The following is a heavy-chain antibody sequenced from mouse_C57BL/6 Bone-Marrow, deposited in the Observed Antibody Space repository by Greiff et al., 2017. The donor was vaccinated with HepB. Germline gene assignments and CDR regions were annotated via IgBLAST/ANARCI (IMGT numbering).Heavy chain of an antibody. CDR1: GYTFTSYW. CDR2: IDPSDSET. J-gene: IGHJ4*01. D-gene: IGHD2-3*01. Sequence: QVQLQQPGAELVRPGSSVKLSCKASGYTFTSYWMHWVKQRPIQGLEWIGNIDPSDSETHYNQKFKDKATLTVDKSSSTAYMQLSSLTSEDSAVYYCARGWLLRYYAMDYWGQGTSVTVSS. V-gene: IGHV1-52*01. CDR3: ARGWLLRYYAMDY.